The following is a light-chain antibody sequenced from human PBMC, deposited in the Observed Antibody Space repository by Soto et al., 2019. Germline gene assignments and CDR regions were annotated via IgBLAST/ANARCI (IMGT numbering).Light chain of an antibody. Sequence: QSVLTQPASVSGSPGQSITISCTGTSSDVGAYNFFSWYQHYPDKAPKVVIYDVANRPSGVSYRFSASKSGNTASLTISGLQAEDGADYYCMSFTSSNTYVFGTGTKVTVL. J-gene: IGLJ1*01. V-gene: IGLV2-14*03. CDR2: DVA. CDR3: MSFTSSNTYV. CDR1: SSDVGAYNF.